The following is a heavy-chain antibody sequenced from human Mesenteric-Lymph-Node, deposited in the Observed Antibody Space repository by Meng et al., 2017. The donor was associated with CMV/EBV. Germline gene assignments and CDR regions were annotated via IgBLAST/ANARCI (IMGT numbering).Heavy chain of an antibody. J-gene: IGHJ5*02. CDR2: IYYSGST. Sequence: SETLSLTCTVSGGSISSSSYYWGWIRQPPGKGLEWIRSIYYSGSTYYNPSLKSRVTISVDTSKNQFSLKLSSVTAADTAVYYCARGFVVVPAATNWFDPWGQGTLVTVSS. D-gene: IGHD2-2*01. V-gene: IGHV4-39*07. CDR3: ARGFVVVPAATNWFDP. CDR1: GGSISSSSYY.